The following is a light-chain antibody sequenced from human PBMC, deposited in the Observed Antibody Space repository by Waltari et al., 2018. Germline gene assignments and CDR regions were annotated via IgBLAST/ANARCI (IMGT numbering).Light chain of an antibody. J-gene: IGLJ2*01. V-gene: IGLV2-14*01. CDR2: TGN. CDR3: SSYTATSNGLARV. Sequence: QSALTQPASVSGSPGQSITISCTGTGSDIGAYKYVSWYQQHPGKAPTLVIFTGNGRPSGVSPRFSGSQSAYTASLTISWLQAEDEADYYCSSYTATSNGLARVFGGGTKLTVL. CDR1: GSDIGAYKY.